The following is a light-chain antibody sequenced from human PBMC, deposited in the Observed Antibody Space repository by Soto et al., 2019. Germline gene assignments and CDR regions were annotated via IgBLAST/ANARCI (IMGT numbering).Light chain of an antibody. CDR1: SSNVGSNY. CDR2: RSN. V-gene: IGLV1-47*01. CDR3: AAWDDSLSVVV. Sequence: QSVLTQPPSASGSPGQRFTISCSGSSSNVGSNYVYWYQQLPGTAPKVLIYRSNQRPSGVPDRFSGSKSGTSASLAISGLRSEDEADYYCAAWDDSLSVVVFGGGTQLTVL. J-gene: IGLJ2*01.